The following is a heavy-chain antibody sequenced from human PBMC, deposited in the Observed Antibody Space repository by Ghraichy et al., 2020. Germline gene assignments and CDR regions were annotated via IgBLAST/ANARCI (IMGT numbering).Heavy chain of an antibody. J-gene: IGHJ6*02. CDR3: ARSELDYDFWSGYYTGLDYYYGMDV. CDR1: GYTFTSYD. D-gene: IGHD3-3*01. V-gene: IGHV1-8*01. CDR2: MNPNSGNT. Sequence: ASVKFSCKASGYTFTSYDINWVRQATGQGLEWMGWMNPNSGNTGYAQKFQGRVTMTRNTSISTAYMELSSLRSEDTAVYYCARSELDYDFWSGYYTGLDYYYGMDVWGQGTTVTISS.